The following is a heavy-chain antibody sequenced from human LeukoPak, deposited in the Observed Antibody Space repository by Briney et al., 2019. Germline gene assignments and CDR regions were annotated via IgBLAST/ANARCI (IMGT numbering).Heavy chain of an antibody. CDR1: GGSFSGYY. V-gene: IGHV4-34*01. Sequence: SETLSLTCAVYGGSFSGYYWSWIRQPPGKGLERIGEINHSGSTNYNPSLKSRVTISVDTSKNQFSLKLSSVTAADTAVYYCARGYEYCSSTSCSINDYWGQGTLVTVSS. D-gene: IGHD2-2*01. CDR2: INHSGST. CDR3: ARGYEYCSSTSCSINDY. J-gene: IGHJ4*02.